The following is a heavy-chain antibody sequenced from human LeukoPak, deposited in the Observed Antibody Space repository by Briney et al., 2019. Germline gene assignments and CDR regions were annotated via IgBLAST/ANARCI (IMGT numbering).Heavy chain of an antibody. CDR1: GYTFTNNF. CDR3: ARDISARDEAWWFDP. CDR2: NSPTGSFT. J-gene: IGHJ5*02. D-gene: IGHD5-24*01. Sequence: ASVKVSGKAFGYTFTNNFMHWVRQAPGQGPEWMALNSPTGSFTAYAQKFQGRVTLTRDLSTSTDYLELRSLRSEDTAVYYCARDISARDEAWWFDPWGQGTLVTVSS. V-gene: IGHV1-46*01.